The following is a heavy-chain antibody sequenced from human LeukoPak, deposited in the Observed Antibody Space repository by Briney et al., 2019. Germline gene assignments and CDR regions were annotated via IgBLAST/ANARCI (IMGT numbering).Heavy chain of an antibody. CDR1: GFTFSSYA. D-gene: IGHD6-6*01. CDR3: ARYSSSSRNY. CDR2: ISGSGGST. Sequence: PGGSLRLPCAASGFTFSSYAMSWVRQAPGKGLEWVSAISGSGGSTYYADSVKGRFTISRDNSKNTLYLQMNSLRAEDTAVYYCARYSSSSRNYWGQGTLVTVSS. V-gene: IGHV3-23*01. J-gene: IGHJ4*02.